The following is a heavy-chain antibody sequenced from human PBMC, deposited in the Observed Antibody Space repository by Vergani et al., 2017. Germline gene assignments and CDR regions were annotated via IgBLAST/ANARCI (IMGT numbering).Heavy chain of an antibody. J-gene: IGHJ5*02. V-gene: IGHV1-69*18. CDR3: AKVMADIVLREGWFDP. CDR1: GYTFTSYA. CDR2: IIPIFGTA. D-gene: IGHD2-8*01. Sequence: QVQLVQSGSELKKPGASVKVSCKASGYTFTSYAMNWVRQAPGQGLEWMGRIIPIFGTANYAQKFQGRVTITADESTSTAYMELSSLRSEDTAVYYCAKVMADIVLREGWFDPWGQGTLVTVSS.